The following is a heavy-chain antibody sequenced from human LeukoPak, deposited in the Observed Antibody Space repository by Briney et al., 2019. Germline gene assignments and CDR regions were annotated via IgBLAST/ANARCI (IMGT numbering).Heavy chain of an antibody. D-gene: IGHD5-24*01. V-gene: IGHV4-38-2*02. Sequence: ASETLSLTCTVSGYSISSGYYWGWIRQPPGKGLEWIGSIYHSGSTYYNPSLKSRVTISVDTSKNQFSLKLSSVTAADTAVYYCASLEMATSNYWGQGTLVTVSS. CDR3: ASLEMATSNY. CDR1: GYSISSGYY. J-gene: IGHJ4*02. CDR2: IYHSGST.